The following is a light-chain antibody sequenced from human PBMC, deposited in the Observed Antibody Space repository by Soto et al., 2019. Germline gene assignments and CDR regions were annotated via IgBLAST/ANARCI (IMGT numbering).Light chain of an antibody. V-gene: IGKV3D-7*01. CDR3: QQDYNLPWT. Sequence: PGERVTLSCRASQSVSSSYLTWYQQKPGQAPRLLIYGASTRATSIPARLSGSGSGTDFTLTISSLQPEDFAVYYCQQDYNLPWTFGQGTKVEIK. CDR1: QSVSSSY. CDR2: GAS. J-gene: IGKJ1*01.